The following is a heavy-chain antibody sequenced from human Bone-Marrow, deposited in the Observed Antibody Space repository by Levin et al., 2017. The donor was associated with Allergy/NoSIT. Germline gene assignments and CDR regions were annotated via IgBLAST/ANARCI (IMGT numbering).Heavy chain of an antibody. CDR2: INPNSGGT. Sequence: ASVKVSCKASGYMFTGYHIYWVRQAPGQGLEWMGWINPNSGGTKYAQKFQGRVAMTRDTATGTAHMDLSGLTSEDPAVYFFVREGITGPGRPVIFCVVDFWGQGTSVTVSS. CDR1: GYMFTGYH. J-gene: IGHJ4*02. CDR3: VREGITGPGRPVIFCVVDF. V-gene: IGHV1-2*02. D-gene: IGHD3-10*01.